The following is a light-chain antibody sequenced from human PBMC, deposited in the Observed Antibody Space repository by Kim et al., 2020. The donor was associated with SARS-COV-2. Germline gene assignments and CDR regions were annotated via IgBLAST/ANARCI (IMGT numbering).Light chain of an antibody. CDR2: GAS. J-gene: IGKJ2*01. CDR1: QSVSSSY. CDR3: QQYGSSHYT. Sequence: EIVLTQSPGTLSLSPGERATLSCRASQSVSSSYLAWYQQKPGQAPRLLIYGASSRATGIPDRFSGSGSGTDFTLTISRLKPEDFAVYYCQQYGSSHYTFGQGTKLEI. V-gene: IGKV3-20*01.